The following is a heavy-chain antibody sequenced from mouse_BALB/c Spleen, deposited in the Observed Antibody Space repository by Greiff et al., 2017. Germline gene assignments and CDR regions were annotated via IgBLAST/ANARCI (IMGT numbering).Heavy chain of an antibody. CDR2: IRSKSNNYAT. CDR1: GFTFNTNA. J-gene: IGHJ4*01. V-gene: IGHV10S3*01. D-gene: IGHD2-10*01. Sequence: EVKLVETGGGLVQPKGSLKLSCAASGFTFNTNAMNWVRQAPGKGLEWVARIRSKSNNYATYYADSVKDRFTISRDDSQSMLYLQMNNLKTEDTAMYYCVRGPSYYGNYDYYAMDYWGQGTSVTVSS. CDR3: VRGPSYYGNYDYYAMDY.